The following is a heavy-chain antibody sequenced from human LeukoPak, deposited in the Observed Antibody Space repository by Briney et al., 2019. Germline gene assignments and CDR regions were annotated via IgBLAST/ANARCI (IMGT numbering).Heavy chain of an antibody. CDR2: IIPILGIA. Sequence: SVKVSCKASGGTFSSYTISWVRQAPGQGLEWMGSIIPILGIANYAQKFQGRVTITADKSPSTAYMELSSLRSEDTAVYYCAREKTVAHFDYWGQGSLVTVSS. CDR3: AREKTVAHFDY. J-gene: IGHJ4*02. V-gene: IGHV1-69*04. D-gene: IGHD4-23*01. CDR1: GGTFSSYT.